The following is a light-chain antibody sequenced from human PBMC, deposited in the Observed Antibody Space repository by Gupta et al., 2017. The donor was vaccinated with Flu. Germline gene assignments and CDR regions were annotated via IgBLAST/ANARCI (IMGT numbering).Light chain of an antibody. Sequence: YPGQTASITCSGVKMGNNFVSVNQQRPGQSPILVIYQDTKRPAGIPGRFSGSNSGNTATLTISGTQAMDEADFYCQTWDSNTGVFGGGTKLTVL. CDR1: KMGNNF. CDR2: QDT. J-gene: IGLJ2*01. CDR3: QTWDSNTGV. V-gene: IGLV3-1*01.